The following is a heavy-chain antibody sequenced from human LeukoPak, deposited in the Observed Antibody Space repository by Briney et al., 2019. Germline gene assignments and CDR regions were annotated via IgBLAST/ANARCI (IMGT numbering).Heavy chain of an antibody. CDR3: AREGGRTVAGTFDN. Sequence: GGSLRLSCAASGFTFRTSGIHWVRQAPGRGLEWVAFIQYHGRDKYYADSVKGRFTISRDNSKNTLYMEVNSLRAEDTAVYYCAREGGRTVAGTFDNWGQGTLVTVSS. J-gene: IGHJ4*02. V-gene: IGHV3-30*02. CDR1: GFTFRTSG. CDR2: IQYHGRDK. D-gene: IGHD6-19*01.